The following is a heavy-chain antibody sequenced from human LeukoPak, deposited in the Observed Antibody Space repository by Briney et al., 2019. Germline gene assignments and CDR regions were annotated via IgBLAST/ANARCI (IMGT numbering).Heavy chain of an antibody. Sequence: SETLSLTCTVSGGSISTYYWIWIRQPPGKGLEWIGYIYYTGSTNYNPSLKSRVTISVDTSKNQFSLKLSSVTAADTAVYYCARVGDWNDLVYWGQGTLVTVSS. D-gene: IGHD1-1*01. CDR1: GGSISTYY. J-gene: IGHJ4*02. CDR3: ARVGDWNDLVY. CDR2: IYYTGST. V-gene: IGHV4-59*01.